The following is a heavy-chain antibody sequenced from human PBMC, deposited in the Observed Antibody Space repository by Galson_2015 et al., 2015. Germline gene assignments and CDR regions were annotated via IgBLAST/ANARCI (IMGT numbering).Heavy chain of an antibody. J-gene: IGHJ3*02. Sequence: SLRLSCAASRFTFSSYWMHWVRQAPGKGLVWVSYVNIDGRSTSYADSVKGRFTISRDNARNTLYLQMNSLRAEDTAVYYCARDPYYYDGSGYPKGDAFDIWGRGTMVTVSS. V-gene: IGHV3-74*01. CDR1: RFTFSSYW. CDR3: ARDPYYYDGSGYPKGDAFDI. D-gene: IGHD3-22*01. CDR2: VNIDGRST.